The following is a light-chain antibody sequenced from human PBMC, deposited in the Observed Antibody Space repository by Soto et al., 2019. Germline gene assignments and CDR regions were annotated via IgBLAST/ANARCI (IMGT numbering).Light chain of an antibody. Sequence: EIVLTQSPATLSVSPGESATLSCRASQSVSSNLAWHQQKPGQAPRLLIYGASTRATGIPARFSGSGSGTDFTLTISSLEPEDLAVYYCQQRGTFGPGTKVDI. CDR3: QQRGT. CDR2: GAS. V-gene: IGKV3-15*01. CDR1: QSVSSN. J-gene: IGKJ3*01.